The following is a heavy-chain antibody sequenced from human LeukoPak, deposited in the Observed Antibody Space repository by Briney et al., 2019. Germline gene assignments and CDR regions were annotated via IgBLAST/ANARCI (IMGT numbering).Heavy chain of an antibody. Sequence: SETLSLTCTVSGCSISRYYWSWIRQPPGKGLEWIDYITYSGSTNYNPSLKSRVTMSVDTSKNQFSLRLSSVTAADTAVYYCARRGCSYSFGCWGQGILVTVSS. CDR3: ARRGCSYSFGC. CDR1: GCSISRYY. V-gene: IGHV4-59*08. J-gene: IGHJ4*02. CDR2: ITYSGST. D-gene: IGHD5-18*01.